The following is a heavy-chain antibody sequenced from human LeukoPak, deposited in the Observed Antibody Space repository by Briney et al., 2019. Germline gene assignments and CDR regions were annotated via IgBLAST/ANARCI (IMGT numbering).Heavy chain of an antibody. Sequence: GRSLRLSCAASGFTFDDYAMHWVRQAPGKGLEWVSGISWNSGSIGYADSVKGRFTISRDNAKNSLYLQMNSLRAEDTAVYYCARGLKRVGATSFDYWGQGTLVTGSS. CDR2: ISWNSGSI. CDR1: GFTFDDYA. CDR3: ARGLKRVGATSFDY. J-gene: IGHJ4*02. D-gene: IGHD1-26*01. V-gene: IGHV3-9*01.